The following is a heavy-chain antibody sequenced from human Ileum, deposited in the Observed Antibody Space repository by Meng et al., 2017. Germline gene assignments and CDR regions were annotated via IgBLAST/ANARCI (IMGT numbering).Heavy chain of an antibody. J-gene: IGHJ2*01. D-gene: IGHD4/OR15-4a*01. Sequence: VTLQGSGQGSVKPSPTRSLTCNVAGGPLGRGTYCWGWIRQHPGKGLEWIWYIYYSGITYYSQSLKSLATITVDRSKNQFSLRLKSVTAADTAVYYCARAADGGTYRGWYFDLWGRGTLVTVSS. CDR2: IYYSGIT. CDR1: GGPLGRGTYC. V-gene: IGHV4-31*01. CDR3: ARAADGGTYRGWYFDL.